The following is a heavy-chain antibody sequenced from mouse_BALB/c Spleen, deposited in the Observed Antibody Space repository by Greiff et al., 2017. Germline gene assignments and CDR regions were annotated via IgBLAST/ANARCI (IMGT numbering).Heavy chain of an antibody. Sequence: VKLQESAAELARPGASVKMSCKASGYTFTSYTMHWVKQRPGQGLEWIGYINPSSGYTEYNQKFKDKTTLTADKSSSTAYMQLSSLTSEDSAVYYCARKDPDYDVGAMDYWGQGTSVTVSS. CDR3: ARKDPDYDVGAMDY. D-gene: IGHD2-4*01. J-gene: IGHJ4*01. CDR1: GYTFTSYT. V-gene: IGHV1-4*02. CDR2: INPSSGYT.